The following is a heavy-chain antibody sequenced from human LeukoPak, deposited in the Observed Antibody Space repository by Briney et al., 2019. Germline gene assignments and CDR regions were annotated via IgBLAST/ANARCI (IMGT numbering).Heavy chain of an antibody. CDR2: INSDGSST. J-gene: IGHJ4*02. V-gene: IGHV3-74*01. Sequence: GGSLRLSCAASGSTFSRYWMHWVRQAPGKGLVWVSRINSDGSSTSYADSVKGRFTISRDNAKNTLYLQMNSLRAEDTAVYYCASYGDSPFDYWGQGTLVTVSS. D-gene: IGHD4-17*01. CDR3: ASYGDSPFDY. CDR1: GSTFSRYW.